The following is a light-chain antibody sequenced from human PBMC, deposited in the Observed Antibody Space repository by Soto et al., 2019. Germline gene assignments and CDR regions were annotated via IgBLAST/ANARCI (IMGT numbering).Light chain of an antibody. CDR2: GAS. Sequence: VVLTQSPATLSLSPGERAPLSCRASQSVSSYLAWYQQKPGQAPRLLMYGASTRATGIPARFSGSGSGTDFTLTISSLEPEDFAVYYCQQRTNWPITFGQGTRLEIK. V-gene: IGKV3-11*01. CDR3: QQRTNWPIT. CDR1: QSVSSY. J-gene: IGKJ5*01.